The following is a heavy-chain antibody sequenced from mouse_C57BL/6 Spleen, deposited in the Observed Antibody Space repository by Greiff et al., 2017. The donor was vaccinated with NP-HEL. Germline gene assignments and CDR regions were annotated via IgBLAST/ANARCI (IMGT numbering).Heavy chain of an antibody. CDR1: GYTFTDYY. J-gene: IGHJ3*01. CDR3: ASSYFAY. V-gene: IGHV1-26*01. D-gene: IGHD1-1*01. Sequence: EVQLQQSGPELVKPGASVKISCKASGYTFTDYYMNWVKQSHGKSLEWIGDINPNNGGTSYNQKFKGKATLTVDKSSSTAYMERRSLTSEDSAVYYCASSYFAYWGQGTLVTVSA. CDR2: INPNNGGT.